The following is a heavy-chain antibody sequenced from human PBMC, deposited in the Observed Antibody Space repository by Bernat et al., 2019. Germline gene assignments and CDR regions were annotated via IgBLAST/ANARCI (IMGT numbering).Heavy chain of an antibody. J-gene: IGHJ4*02. D-gene: IGHD2-8*01. Sequence: EVQLVESGGGLVQPGGSLRLSCAASGFTFSSYEMNWVRQAPGKGLEWVSYISSSGSTIYYADSVKGRFTISRDNAKNSLYPQMNSLRAEDTAVYYCGMADKRYYFDYWGQGTLVTVSS. CDR3: GMADKRYYFDY. CDR1: GFTFSSYE. CDR2: ISSSGSTI. V-gene: IGHV3-48*03.